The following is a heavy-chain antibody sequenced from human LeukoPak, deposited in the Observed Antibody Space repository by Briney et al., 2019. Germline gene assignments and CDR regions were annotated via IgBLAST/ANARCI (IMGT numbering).Heavy chain of an antibody. D-gene: IGHD4-23*01. Sequence: PGGSLRPSCAASGFTFSSYSMNWVRQAPGKGLEWISSISSSSSYIYYADSVKGRFTISRDNAKNSLYLQMNSLRAEDTAVYYCATTVVGGGKRAFDYWGQGTLVTVSS. V-gene: IGHV3-21*01. CDR3: ATTVVGGGKRAFDY. CDR1: GFTFSSYS. CDR2: ISSSSSYI. J-gene: IGHJ4*02.